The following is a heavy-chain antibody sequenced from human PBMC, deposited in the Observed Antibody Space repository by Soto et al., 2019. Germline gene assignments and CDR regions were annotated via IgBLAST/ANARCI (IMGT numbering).Heavy chain of an antibody. Sequence: QVQLQESGPGLVRPSQTLSLTCTVSGGSISSGSYYWSWIRQHPGKGLEWIGYIYYSGSTYYNPSLKSRVTISVDTSKNQFSLKLSSVTAADTAVYYCARYISITMVRGGWFDPWGQGTLVTVSS. D-gene: IGHD3-10*01. CDR3: ARYISITMVRGGWFDP. V-gene: IGHV4-31*03. CDR2: IYYSGST. J-gene: IGHJ5*02. CDR1: GGSISSGSYY.